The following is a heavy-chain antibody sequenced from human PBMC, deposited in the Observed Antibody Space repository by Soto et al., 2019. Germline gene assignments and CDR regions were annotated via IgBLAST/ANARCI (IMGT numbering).Heavy chain of an antibody. CDR3: AKGANDYVWGGNLNWYFDL. CDR1: GFTFSSYG. Sequence: QMQLVESGGGVVQPGRSLRLSCAASGFTFSSYGMHWVRQAPGKGLEWVAVISYDGSNKYYADSVKGRFTISRDNSKNTLYLQMNSLRAEDTAVYYCAKGANDYVWGGNLNWYFDLWGRGTLVTVSS. V-gene: IGHV3-30*18. D-gene: IGHD3-16*01. CDR2: ISYDGSNK. J-gene: IGHJ2*01.